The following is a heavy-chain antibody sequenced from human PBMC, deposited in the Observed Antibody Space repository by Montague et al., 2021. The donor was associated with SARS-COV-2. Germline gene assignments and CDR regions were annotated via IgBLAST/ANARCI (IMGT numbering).Heavy chain of an antibody. CDR2: LSNDGSNK. V-gene: IGHV3-30*04. Sequence: SLRLSCAASGFYFSYAMHWVRQAPGKGLEWVALLSNDGSNKHYADSVKGRFTVSRDNSKNTLYLQMNSLRAEDTAVYYCARESASFHDGGYFDYWGQGTLVTVSS. D-gene: IGHD1-26*01. CDR1: GFYFSYA. CDR3: ARESASFHDGGYFDY. J-gene: IGHJ4*02.